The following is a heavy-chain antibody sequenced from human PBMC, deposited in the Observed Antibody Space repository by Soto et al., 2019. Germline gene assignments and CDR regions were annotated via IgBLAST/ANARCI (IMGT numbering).Heavy chain of an antibody. CDR2: ISYDGSNK. CDR3: AQDLYRYSSVMDV. J-gene: IGHJ6*02. V-gene: IGHV3-30*18. D-gene: IGHD6-19*01. CDR1: GFTFSRYG. Sequence: GGTLRLSCAASGFTFSRYGMHWVRQAPGKGLEWVAVISYDGSNKYYADSVKGRFTISRDNSKNTLYLQMNSLRAEDTAVYYCAQDLYRYSSVMDVLGQGTTVTVSS.